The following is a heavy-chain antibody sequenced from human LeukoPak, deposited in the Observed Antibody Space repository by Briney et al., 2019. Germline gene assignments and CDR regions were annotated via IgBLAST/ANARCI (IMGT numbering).Heavy chain of an antibody. D-gene: IGHD1-26*01. Sequence: GASVKVSCKASGGTFSSYAISWVRQAPGQGLEWMGEIIPIFGTANYAQKFQGRVTITADESTSTAYMELSSLRSEDTAVYYCAREYFGSYYVSNYFDYWGQGTLVTVSS. CDR2: IIPIFGTA. CDR3: AREYFGSYYVSNYFDY. J-gene: IGHJ4*02. CDR1: GGTFSSYA. V-gene: IGHV1-69*13.